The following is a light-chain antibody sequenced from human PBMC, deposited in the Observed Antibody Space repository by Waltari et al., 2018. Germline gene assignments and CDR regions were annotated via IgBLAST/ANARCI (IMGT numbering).Light chain of an antibody. V-gene: IGLV10-54*04. J-gene: IGLJ3*02. Sequence: QAGLTQPPSVSKGLRQTVTLTCTGNSNNVGNQGAAWLQQHQGHPPKLLSYRNNNRPSGISERFFASRSGNAASLTITGLQPEDEADYYCSAWDSSLSAWVLGGGTKLTVL. CDR1: SNNVGNQG. CDR3: SAWDSSLSAWV. CDR2: RNN.